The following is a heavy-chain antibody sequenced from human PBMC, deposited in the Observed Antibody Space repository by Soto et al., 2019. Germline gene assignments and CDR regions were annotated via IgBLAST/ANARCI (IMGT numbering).Heavy chain of an antibody. V-gene: IGHV3-30*03. CDR2: ISYDGNRK. Sequence: QVQLVESGGGVVQPGRSLRLSCAASGFTFSSYGMHWARQAPGEGLEWVAVISYDGNRKYYADSVKGRFTISRDFSKNPVDLHKNRLRVEEQAVYFCARRGYRGRRSLDYWGQGILVTVSS. J-gene: IGHJ4*02. CDR1: GFTFSSYG. D-gene: IGHD2-15*01. CDR3: ARRGYRGRRSLDY.